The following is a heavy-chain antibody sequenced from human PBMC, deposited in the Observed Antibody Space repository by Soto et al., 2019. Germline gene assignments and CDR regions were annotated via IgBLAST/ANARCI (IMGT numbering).Heavy chain of an antibody. CDR3: ARADTIFGVVTYNWFDP. CDR2: IIPIFGTA. Sequence: QVQLVQSGAEVKKPGSSVKVSCKASGGTFSSYAISWVRQAPGQGLEWMGGIIPIFGTANYAQKFQGRVTITADEPTSTAYMELSSLRSENTAVYSWARADTIFGVVTYNWFDPWGQGTLVTVSS. J-gene: IGHJ5*02. CDR1: GGTFSSYA. D-gene: IGHD3-3*01. V-gene: IGHV1-69*01.